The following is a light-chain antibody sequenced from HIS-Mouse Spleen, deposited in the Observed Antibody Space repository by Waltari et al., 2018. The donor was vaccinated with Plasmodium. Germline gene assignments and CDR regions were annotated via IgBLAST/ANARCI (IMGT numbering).Light chain of an antibody. CDR2: KDS. J-gene: IGLJ3*02. CDR3: YSAADNNLV. CDR1: VLAKKY. V-gene: IGLV3-27*01. Sequence: SYELTQPSSVSMSPGQTARITCSGDVLAKKYARWFQQKPGQAPVLVIYKDSERPSGIPERFSGSSSGTTVTLTISGGQVEDEADYYCYSAADNNLVFGGGTKLTVL.